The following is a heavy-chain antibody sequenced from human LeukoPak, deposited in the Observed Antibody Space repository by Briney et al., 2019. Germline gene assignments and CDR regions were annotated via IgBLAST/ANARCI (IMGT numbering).Heavy chain of an antibody. CDR1: GFTFSSYG. CDR3: AKDHSTIYYYDSSGYPFDY. J-gene: IGHJ4*02. D-gene: IGHD3-22*01. CDR2: ISYDGSNK. V-gene: IGHV3-30*18. Sequence: PGGSLRLSCAASGFTFSSYGMHRVRQAPGKGLEWVAVISYDGSNKYYADSVKGRFTISRDNSKNTLYLQMNSLRAEDTAVYYCAKDHSTIYYYDSSGYPFDYWGQGTLVTVSS.